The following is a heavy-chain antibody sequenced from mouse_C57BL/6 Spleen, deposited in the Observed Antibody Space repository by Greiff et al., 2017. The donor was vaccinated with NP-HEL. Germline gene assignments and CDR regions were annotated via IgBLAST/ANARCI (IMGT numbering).Heavy chain of an antibody. CDR1: GFTFSDYG. D-gene: IGHD2-4*01. CDR3: ARYYDYEDYAMDY. V-gene: IGHV5-17*01. Sequence: EVKLVESGGGLVKPGGSLKLSCAASGFTFSDYGMHWVRQAPEKGLEWVAYISSGSSTIYYADTVKGRFTISRDNAKNTLFLQRTSLRSEDTAMYYCARYYDYEDYAMDYWGQGTSVTVSS. J-gene: IGHJ4*01. CDR2: ISSGSSTI.